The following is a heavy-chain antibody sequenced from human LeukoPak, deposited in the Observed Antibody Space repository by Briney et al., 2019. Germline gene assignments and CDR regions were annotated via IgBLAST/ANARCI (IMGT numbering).Heavy chain of an antibody. CDR2: INHSGST. Sequence: SETLSLTCAVYGGSFSGYYWSWIRQPPGKGLEWIGEINHSGSTNYNPSLKSRVTISVDTSKNQFSLKLSSVTAADTAVYYCARVSRSGRPHYYYYGMDVWGQGTTVTVSS. CDR1: GGSFSGYY. J-gene: IGHJ6*02. CDR3: ARVSRSGRPHYYYYGMDV. V-gene: IGHV4-34*01. D-gene: IGHD1-26*01.